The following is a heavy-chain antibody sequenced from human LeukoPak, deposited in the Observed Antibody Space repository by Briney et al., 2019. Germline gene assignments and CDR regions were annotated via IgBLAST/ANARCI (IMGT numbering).Heavy chain of an antibody. CDR3: ARYRLVVAATPSNWFDP. Sequence: PSETLSLTCAVYGGSFSGYYWSWIRQPPGKGLEWIGEINHSGSTNYNPSLKSRVTISVDTSKNQFSLKLSSVTAADTAVYYCARYRLVVAATPSNWFDPWGQGTLVTVSS. J-gene: IGHJ5*02. D-gene: IGHD2-15*01. CDR1: GGSFSGYY. V-gene: IGHV4-34*01. CDR2: INHSGST.